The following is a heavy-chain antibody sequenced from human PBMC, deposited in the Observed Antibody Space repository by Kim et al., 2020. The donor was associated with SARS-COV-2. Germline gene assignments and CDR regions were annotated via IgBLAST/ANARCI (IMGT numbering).Heavy chain of an antibody. CDR2: ISWNSGSI. CDR3: AKGSMVQGGYDY. CDR1: GFTFDDYA. Sequence: GGSLRLSCAASGFTFDDYAMHWVRQAPGKGLEWVSGISWNSGSIGYADSVKGRFTISRDNAKNSLYLQMYSLRAEDTALYYCAKGSMVQGGYDYWGQGTLVTVSS. V-gene: IGHV3-9*01. J-gene: IGHJ4*02. D-gene: IGHD3-10*01.